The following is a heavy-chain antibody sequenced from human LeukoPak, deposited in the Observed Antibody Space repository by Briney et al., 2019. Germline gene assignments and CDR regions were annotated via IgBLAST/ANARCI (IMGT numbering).Heavy chain of an antibody. Sequence: GSLRLSCAAYGFTLSSHSMNWVRPAPGKGLEWVSSISSSSSYTHSADSVKGRFTISRDNAKNSLYLQMNSLRAEDTAVYYCARDLYDSGAYPSPIDYWGQGTLVTVSS. CDR1: GFTLSSHS. CDR2: ISSSSSYT. J-gene: IGHJ4*02. V-gene: IGHV3-21*01. CDR3: ARDLYDSGAYPSPIDY. D-gene: IGHD3-22*01.